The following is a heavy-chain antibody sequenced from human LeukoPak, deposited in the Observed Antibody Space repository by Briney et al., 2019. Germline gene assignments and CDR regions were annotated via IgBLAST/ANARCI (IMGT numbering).Heavy chain of an antibody. CDR2: IRYDGSNK. D-gene: IGHD5-12*01. V-gene: IGHV3-30*02. Sequence: PGGSLRLSCAASGFTFSSYGMHWVRQAPGKGLEWVAFIRYDGSNKYYADSVKGRFTISRDNSKNTLYLQMNSLRAEDTAVYYCASPDSGYDSSVADYWGQGTLVTVSS. J-gene: IGHJ4*02. CDR1: GFTFSSYG. CDR3: ASPDSGYDSSVADY.